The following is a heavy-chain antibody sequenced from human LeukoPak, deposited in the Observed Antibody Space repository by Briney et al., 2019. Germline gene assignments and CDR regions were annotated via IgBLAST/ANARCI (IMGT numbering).Heavy chain of an antibody. Sequence: GGSLRLSCAASGFTFSSYAMSWVRQAPGKGLEWVSAISGSGGSTHYADSVKGRFTISRDNAKNSLYLQMNNLRAEDTAVFYCARGGELLRPADYWGQGTLVTVSS. CDR2: ISGSGGST. D-gene: IGHD1-26*01. V-gene: IGHV3-23*01. J-gene: IGHJ4*02. CDR1: GFTFSSYA. CDR3: ARGGELLRPADY.